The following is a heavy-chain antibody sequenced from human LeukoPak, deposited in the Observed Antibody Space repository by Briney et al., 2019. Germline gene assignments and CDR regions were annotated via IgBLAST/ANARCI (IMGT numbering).Heavy chain of an antibody. J-gene: IGHJ4*02. CDR3: ARGDIVVVPAAIPFDY. CDR1: GFTFSSYS. Sequence: PGGSLRLSCAASGFTFSSYSMNWVRQAPGKGLEWVSSISSSSSYIYYADSVKGRFTISRDNAKNSLYLQMNRLRAEDTAVYYCARGDIVVVPAAIPFDYWGQGTLVTVSS. V-gene: IGHV3-21*01. CDR2: ISSSSSYI. D-gene: IGHD2-2*01.